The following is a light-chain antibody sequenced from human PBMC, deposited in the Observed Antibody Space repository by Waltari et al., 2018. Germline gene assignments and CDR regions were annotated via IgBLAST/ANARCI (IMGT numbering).Light chain of an antibody. V-gene: IGLV1-44*01. CDR3: ATWDDTLDIYV. J-gene: IGLJ1*01. CDR2: RSS. CDR1: SPNIGPNS. Sequence: QSVLTQPPSASGTPGQTVTISCSGSSPNIGPNSVNWYQQFPGQAPKLLIYRSSDRPSGVPERFSGSSSGPSASLAISGLQSEDEAEYYCATWDDTLDIYVFGAGTRLTVL.